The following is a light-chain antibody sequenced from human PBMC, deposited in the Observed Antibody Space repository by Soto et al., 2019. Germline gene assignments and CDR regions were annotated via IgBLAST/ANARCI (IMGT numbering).Light chain of an antibody. Sequence: DIQMTQSPSTLSASVGDRVTITCRASQSNSSWLAWYQQKPGKAPKLLIYKASSLESGVPSRFSGSGSGTEFTLTISCLQPDDFATYYCQQYNSYCTFGQGTKVEIK. CDR1: QSNSSW. CDR3: QQYNSYCT. V-gene: IGKV1-5*03. J-gene: IGKJ1*01. CDR2: KAS.